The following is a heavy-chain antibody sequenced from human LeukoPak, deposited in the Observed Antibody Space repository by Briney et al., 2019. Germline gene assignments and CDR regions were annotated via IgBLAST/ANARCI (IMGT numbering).Heavy chain of an antibody. CDR2: ITGSGDGT. CDR1: GLTFSNYA. J-gene: IGHJ4*02. Sequence: AGGSLRLSCAASGLTFSNYAMMWVRQAPGTRLEWVSSITGSGDGTYYADSVRGRFTISRDNSENTLYLQLDSLRAEDTAVYFCVKGFVHPTYYFDYWGQGTLVTVSS. V-gene: IGHV3-23*01. CDR3: VKGFVHPTYYFDY. D-gene: IGHD3-10*01.